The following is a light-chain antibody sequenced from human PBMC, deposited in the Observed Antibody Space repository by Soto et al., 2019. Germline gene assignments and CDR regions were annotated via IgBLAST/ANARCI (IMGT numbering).Light chain of an antibody. CDR1: QDISSY. CDR3: QQLNSYPALT. J-gene: IGKJ4*01. Sequence: DIQLTQSPSFLSASVGDRVTITCRASQDISSYLAWYQQKPGKAPKVMIYAASTLQNGVPSRFSGSGSGTEFTLTISSLHPEDFATYYCQQLNSYPALTFGGGTKVEIK. CDR2: AAS. V-gene: IGKV1-9*01.